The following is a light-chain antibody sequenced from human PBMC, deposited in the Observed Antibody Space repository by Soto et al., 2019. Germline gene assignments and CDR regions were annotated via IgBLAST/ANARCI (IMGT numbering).Light chain of an antibody. CDR3: QSYDTSLSGSYV. CDR1: TSNIGAGYD. J-gene: IGLJ1*01. V-gene: IGLV1-40*01. CDR2: ANS. Sequence: VLTQPPSVSGAPGQRVIVSCTGSTSNIGAGYDVHWYQQLPGTSPKLLIFANSNRPSGVPDRFSASRSGSSASLTITGLQAEDEADYYCQSYDTSLSGSYVFGSGTKVTVL.